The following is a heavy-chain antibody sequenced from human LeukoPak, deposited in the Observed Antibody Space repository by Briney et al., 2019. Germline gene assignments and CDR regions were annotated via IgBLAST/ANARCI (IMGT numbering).Heavy chain of an antibody. CDR3: ARDARLALD. J-gene: IGHJ4*02. V-gene: IGHV1-2*06. CDR1: GYSFTGYF. D-gene: IGHD3-9*01. CDR2: INPNTGGT. Sequence: ASVKVSCKAIGYSFTGYFLHWVRQAPGQGLEWMGRINPNTGGTNYAEKFQGRITLTRDTSLTTAYMDLSWLTSADTAVYYCARDARLALDWGQGTQVTVSS.